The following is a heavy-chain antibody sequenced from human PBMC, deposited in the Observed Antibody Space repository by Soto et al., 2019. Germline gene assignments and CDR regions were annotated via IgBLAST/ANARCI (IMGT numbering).Heavy chain of an antibody. D-gene: IGHD3-16*02. CDR1: GGTFSSYA. CDR3: AREEPSDMITFGGVIAH. V-gene: IGHV1-69*13. J-gene: IGHJ4*02. Sequence: AASVKVSCKASGGTFSSYAISWVRQAPGQGLEWMGGIIPIFGTANYAQKFQGRVTITADESTSTAYMELSSLRSEDTAVYYCAREEPSDMITFGGVIAHWGQGTLVTVSS. CDR2: IIPIFGTA.